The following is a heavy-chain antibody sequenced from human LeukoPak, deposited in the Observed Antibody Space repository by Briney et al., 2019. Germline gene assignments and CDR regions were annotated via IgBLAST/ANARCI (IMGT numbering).Heavy chain of an antibody. D-gene: IGHD2-2*01. CDR1: GGSFSDYH. CDR3: AGNCSSTSCYVRGFDP. V-gene: IGHV4-34*01. J-gene: IGHJ5*02. Sequence: SETLSLTCAVYGGSFSDYHWSWIRQPPGKGLEWIGEINHSGSTNYNPSLKSRVTISVDTSKNQFSLKLSSVTAADTAVYYCAGNCSSTSCYVRGFDPWGQGTLVTVSS. CDR2: INHSGST.